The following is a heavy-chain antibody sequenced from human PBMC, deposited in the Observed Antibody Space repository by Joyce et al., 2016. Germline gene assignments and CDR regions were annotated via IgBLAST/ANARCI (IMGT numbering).Heavy chain of an antibody. J-gene: IGHJ4*02. D-gene: IGHD6-19*01. CDR2: IVVGSGNT. CDR3: AADLQKLNTGWYPYFDY. Sequence: QMQLVQSGPEVKKPGTSVKVSCKASGFIFSASAMQWVRQTRGQHLEWIGWIVVGSGNTNYAQRFQDRVTITRDMSTSTVYMELSNLRSEDTAIYYCAADLQKLNTGWYPYFDYWGQGALVTVSS. V-gene: IGHV1-58*02. CDR1: GFIFSASA.